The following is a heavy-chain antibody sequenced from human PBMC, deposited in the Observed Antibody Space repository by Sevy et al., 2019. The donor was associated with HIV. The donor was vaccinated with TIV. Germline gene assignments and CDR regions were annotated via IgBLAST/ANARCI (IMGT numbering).Heavy chain of an antibody. CDR1: GFSFRNYD. V-gene: IGHV3-30*18. CDR2: VSFDGDST. J-gene: IGHJ6*02. Sequence: GGSLRLSCAASGFSFRNYDMHWVRQAPGKGLEWLALVSFDGDSTYSADSVKGRFTSSRENSKNTLYLQMNSLRVGDTAIYYCAKRGGHDTSGYVSYYYYGMDVWGQGTTVTVSS. D-gene: IGHD2-2*01. CDR3: AKRGGHDTSGYVSYYYYGMDV.